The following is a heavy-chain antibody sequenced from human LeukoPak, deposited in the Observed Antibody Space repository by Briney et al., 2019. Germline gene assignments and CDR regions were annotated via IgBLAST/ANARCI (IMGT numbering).Heavy chain of an antibody. V-gene: IGHV3-23*01. CDR2: IGGTGGRT. Sequence: PGGSLRLSCAASGFTFSSYAMSWVRQAPGKGLEWVSSIGGTGGRTYYADSVKGRFTISRDNSKNTLYLQMNSLRAEDTAVYHCATVTAWYSSSWYLANWGQGTLVTVSS. CDR3: ATVTAWYSSSWYLAN. D-gene: IGHD6-13*01. J-gene: IGHJ4*02. CDR1: GFTFSSYA.